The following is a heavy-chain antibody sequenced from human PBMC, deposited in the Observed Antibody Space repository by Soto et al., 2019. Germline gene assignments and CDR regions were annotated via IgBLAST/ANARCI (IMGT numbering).Heavy chain of an antibody. CDR2: ISGSGGST. D-gene: IGHD5-12*01. CDR3: AKASNGGYDRYYFDY. Sequence: EVQLLESGGGLVQPGGSLRLSCAASGFTFSSYAMSWVRQAPGKGLEWVSAISGSGGSTYYADSVKGRFTISRDNSKTTLYLQMNSLRAEDTAVYYCAKASNGGYDRYYFDYWGQGTLVTVSS. V-gene: IGHV3-23*01. CDR1: GFTFSSYA. J-gene: IGHJ4*02.